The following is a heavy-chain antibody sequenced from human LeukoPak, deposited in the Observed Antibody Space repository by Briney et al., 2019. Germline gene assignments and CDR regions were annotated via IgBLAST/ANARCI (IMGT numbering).Heavy chain of an antibody. V-gene: IGHV3-30*04. CDR1: GFTFSSYA. CDR3: ARDRGYYGNGSFDV. D-gene: IGHD3-10*01. Sequence: GRSLRLSCAASGFTFSSYAMHWVRQAPGKGLESAAIISYDGRNKYYADSVKGRFTISRDNSKNAFYLQMNSLRVDDAAHYYCARDRGYYGNGSFDVWGQGTMVTVSS. CDR2: ISYDGRNK. J-gene: IGHJ3*01.